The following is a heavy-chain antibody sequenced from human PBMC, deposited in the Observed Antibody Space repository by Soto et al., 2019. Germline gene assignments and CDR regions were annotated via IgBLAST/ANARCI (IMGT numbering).Heavy chain of an antibody. CDR2: ISYDGSNK. CDR1: GFTFSIYG. D-gene: IGHD5-12*01. CDR3: AKDQRRDGYNSLLDY. J-gene: IGHJ4*02. V-gene: IGHV3-30*18. Sequence: QVQLVESGGGVVQPGRSLRLSCAASGFTFSIYGMHWVRQAPGKGLEWVAVISYDGSNKYYADSVKGRFTISRDHSKNTLYLQMNSLRAEDTAVYYCAKDQRRDGYNSLLDYWGQGTLVTVSS.